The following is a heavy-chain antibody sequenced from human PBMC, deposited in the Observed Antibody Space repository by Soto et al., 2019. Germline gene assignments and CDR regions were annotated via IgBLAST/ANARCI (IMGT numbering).Heavy chain of an antibody. J-gene: IGHJ4*02. Sequence: SETLSLTCTVSGGSISNYYWSWIRQPPGMGLEWIGYIYYTGSTNYNPSLKSRVTISVDTSKNQFSLKLTSVTAADTAVYYCARGDSGYDPLDYWGQGTLVTVSS. V-gene: IGHV4-59*12. D-gene: IGHD5-12*01. CDR2: IYYTGST. CDR3: ARGDSGYDPLDY. CDR1: GGSISNYY.